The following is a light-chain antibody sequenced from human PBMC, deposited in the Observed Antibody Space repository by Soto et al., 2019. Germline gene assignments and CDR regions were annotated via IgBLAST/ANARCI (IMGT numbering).Light chain of an antibody. CDR2: EVS. V-gene: IGLV2-14*01. J-gene: IGLJ1*01. CDR1: SSDVGGYNY. Sequence: LTQPASVSWSPGQSITISCTGTSSDVGGYNYVSWYQQHPGKAPKLMIYEVSNRPSGVSNRFSGSKSGNTASLTISGLQAEDEADYYCSSYTGSSTYVFGTGTKVTVL. CDR3: SSYTGSSTYV.